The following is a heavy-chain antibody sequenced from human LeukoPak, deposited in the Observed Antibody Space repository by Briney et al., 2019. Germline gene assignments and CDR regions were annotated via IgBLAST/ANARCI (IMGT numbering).Heavy chain of an antibody. CDR3: ANSYYGSGSSVDY. J-gene: IGHJ4*02. Sequence: PGGSLRLSCAASGFTLSSSAMHWVRQAPGKGLEWVAVTSSDGTNKYYADSVKGRFTISRDNSKNTLYLQMNSLRAEDTAVYYCANSYYGSGSSVDYWGQGTLVTVPS. CDR2: TSSDGTNK. D-gene: IGHD3-10*01. CDR1: GFTLSSSA. V-gene: IGHV3-30-3*01.